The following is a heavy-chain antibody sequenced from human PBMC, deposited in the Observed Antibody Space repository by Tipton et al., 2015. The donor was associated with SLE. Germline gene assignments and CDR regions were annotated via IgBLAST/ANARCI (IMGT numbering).Heavy chain of an antibody. J-gene: IGHJ3*02. D-gene: IGHD4-17*01. CDR2: IYSGGST. CDR3: AKDIRPRGDPDAFDI. Sequence: SLRLSCAASGFTFSSYAMSWVRQAPGKGLEWVSVIYSGGSTYYADSVKGRFTISRDNSKNTLYLQMNSLRAEDTALYYCAKDIRPRGDPDAFDIWGQGTMVTVSS. V-gene: IGHV3-23*03. CDR1: GFTFSSYA.